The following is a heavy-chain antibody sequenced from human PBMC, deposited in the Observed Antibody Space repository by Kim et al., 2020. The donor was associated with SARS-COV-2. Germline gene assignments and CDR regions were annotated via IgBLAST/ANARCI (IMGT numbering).Heavy chain of an antibody. CDR3: ARGPRGGELSTGY. J-gene: IGHJ4*02. Sequence: SETLSLTCAVYGGSFSGYYWSWIRQPPGKGLEWIGEINHSGSTNYNPSLKSRVTISVDTSKNQFSLKLSSVTAADTAVYYCARGPRGGELSTGYWGQGTLVTVSS. CDR2: INHSGST. D-gene: IGHD3-16*02. V-gene: IGHV4-34*01. CDR1: GGSFSGYY.